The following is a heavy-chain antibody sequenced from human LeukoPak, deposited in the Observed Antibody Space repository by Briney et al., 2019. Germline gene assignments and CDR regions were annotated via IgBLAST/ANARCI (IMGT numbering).Heavy chain of an antibody. D-gene: IGHD3-10*01. V-gene: IGHV4-59*08. J-gene: IGHJ1*01. CDR1: GGSISNYY. CDR3: ARNYYGSGSYYPEYFQH. Sequence: SETPSLTCTVSGGSISNYYWYWMRQPPGKGLECIGYTYYSGNANYNPSLKSRVTISVDTSKNQFSLKLSSVTAADTAVYYCARNYYGSGSYYPEYFQHWGQGTLVTVSS. CDR2: TYYSGNA.